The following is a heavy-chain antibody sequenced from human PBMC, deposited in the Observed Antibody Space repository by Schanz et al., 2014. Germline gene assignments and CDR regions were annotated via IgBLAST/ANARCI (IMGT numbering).Heavy chain of an antibody. CDR3: TTFNNRDALYI. CDR1: GFIFNDHG. V-gene: IGHV3-15*04. Sequence: VHLVESGGGVVQPGGSLRLSCEASGFIFNDHGMSWVRQAPGKGLEWVGRIENNANGATTDYAAPVKGRFTVSRDDSRNTLYLQMNTLRTDDTALYYCTTFNNRDALYIWGQGTMVSVSS. J-gene: IGHJ3*02. D-gene: IGHD1-20*01. CDR2: IENNANGATT.